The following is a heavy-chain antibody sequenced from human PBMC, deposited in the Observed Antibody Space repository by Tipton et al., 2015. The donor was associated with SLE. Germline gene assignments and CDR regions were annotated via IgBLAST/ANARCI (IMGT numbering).Heavy chain of an antibody. Sequence: SLRLSCTTSGFTFSSYGMHWVRQAPGKGLEWVAFIPDDGSNKYYAGSVKGRFTISRDNSKNTLFLQMNSLRPDDTAAYFCAKRGAAGAPYFDFWGQGTLVTVSS. CDR2: IPDDGSNK. J-gene: IGHJ4*02. V-gene: IGHV3-30*02. CDR1: GFTFSSYG. CDR3: AKRGAAGAPYFDF. D-gene: IGHD6-13*01.